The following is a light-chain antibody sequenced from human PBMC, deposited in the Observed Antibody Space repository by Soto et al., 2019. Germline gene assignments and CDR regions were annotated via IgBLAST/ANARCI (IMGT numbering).Light chain of an antibody. CDR1: QGISSW. V-gene: IGKV3-20*01. Sequence: TQSPASVCAPAGDRVTITYHGSQGISSWLAWYQQKPGQAPRLLIYGASTRATGIPDRFSGSGSGTDFTLTISRLEPEDSAVYYCQQYGSSPTWTFGQGTKVAIK. CDR2: GAS. CDR3: QQYGSSPTWT. J-gene: IGKJ1*01.